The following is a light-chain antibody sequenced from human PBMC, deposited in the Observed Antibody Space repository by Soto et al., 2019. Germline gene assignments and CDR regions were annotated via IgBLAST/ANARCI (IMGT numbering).Light chain of an antibody. CDR3: QQYNTYWT. Sequence: DIQMTQSPSALSASVGDRVTITCRASQSISSSLAWYQQRPGKAPKLLISDVSSLESGVPSRFSGSGSGTVFTLTINSLQPDDFAIYYCQQYNTYWTFGQGTKVEIK. V-gene: IGKV1-5*01. CDR2: DVS. J-gene: IGKJ1*01. CDR1: QSISSS.